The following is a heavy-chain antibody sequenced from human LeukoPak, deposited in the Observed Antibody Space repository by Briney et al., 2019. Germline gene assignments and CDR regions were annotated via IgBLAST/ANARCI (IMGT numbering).Heavy chain of an antibody. Sequence: ASVTVSCKASGGTFSSYAISWVRQAPGQGLEWMGGIIPIFGTANYAQKFQGRVTITADESTSTAYMELSSLRSEDTAVYYCARAIRGGWNYYSYYYYGMDVWGQGTTVTVSS. J-gene: IGHJ6*02. CDR1: GGTFSSYA. CDR3: ARAIRGGWNYYSYYYYGMDV. V-gene: IGHV1-69*13. CDR2: IIPIFGTA. D-gene: IGHD1-7*01.